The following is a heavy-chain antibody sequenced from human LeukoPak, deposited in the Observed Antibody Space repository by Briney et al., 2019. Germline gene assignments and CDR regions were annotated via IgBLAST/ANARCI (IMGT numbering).Heavy chain of an antibody. CDR3: TRGPGSTWYSDY. Sequence: QSGGSLRLSCAASGFTVSSNYMNWVRQAPGKGLERVSIIYSGGDTYYADSAKGRFTISRDNSKNTLYLQMNSLRAEDTAVYYCTRGPGSTWYSDYWGQGTLVTVSS. CDR2: IYSGGDT. V-gene: IGHV3-53*05. D-gene: IGHD6-13*01. J-gene: IGHJ4*02. CDR1: GFTVSSNY.